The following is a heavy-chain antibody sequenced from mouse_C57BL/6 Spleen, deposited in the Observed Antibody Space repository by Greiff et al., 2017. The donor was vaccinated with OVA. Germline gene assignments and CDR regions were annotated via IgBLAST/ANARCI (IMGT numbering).Heavy chain of an antibody. Sequence: QVQLKESGAELVKPGASVKISCKASGYAFSSYWMNWVKQRPGKGLEWIGQIYPGDGDTNYNGKFKGKATLTADKSSSTAYMQLSSLTSEDSAVYFCARGYDYDASYWYFDVWGTGTTVTVSS. CDR1: GYAFSSYW. J-gene: IGHJ1*03. CDR3: ARGYDYDASYWYFDV. CDR2: IYPGDGDT. D-gene: IGHD2-4*01. V-gene: IGHV1-80*01.